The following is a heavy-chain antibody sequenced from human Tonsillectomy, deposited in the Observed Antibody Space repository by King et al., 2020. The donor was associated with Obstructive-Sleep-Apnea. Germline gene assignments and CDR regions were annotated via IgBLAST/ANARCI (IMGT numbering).Heavy chain of an antibody. Sequence: VQLVESGGGLVQPGGSLRLSCADSGFSFSSYWMSWVRQAPGKGLEWVANIKQVGSEKYYVDSVKGRFTISRDNAKDSLCLQLNSLRAEDTAVYYCARDQGDFDYWGQGTLVTVSS. V-gene: IGHV3-7*01. CDR2: IKQVGSEK. CDR1: GFSFSSYW. J-gene: IGHJ4*02. CDR3: ARDQGDFDY.